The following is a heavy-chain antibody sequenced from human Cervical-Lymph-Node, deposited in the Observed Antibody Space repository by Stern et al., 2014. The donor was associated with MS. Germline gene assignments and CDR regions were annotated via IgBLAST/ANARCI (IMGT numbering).Heavy chain of an antibody. Sequence: VQLVESGGGVVQPGGSLRLSCAASGFTFSSYAMHWVRQAPGKGLEWGAVISYDGSNKYYADSVKGRFTISRDNSKNTLYLQMNSLRAEDTAVYYCARVEAVAGTPIDYWGQGTLVTVSS. J-gene: IGHJ4*02. D-gene: IGHD6-19*01. CDR1: GFTFSSYA. V-gene: IGHV3-30-3*01. CDR2: ISYDGSNK. CDR3: ARVEAVAGTPIDY.